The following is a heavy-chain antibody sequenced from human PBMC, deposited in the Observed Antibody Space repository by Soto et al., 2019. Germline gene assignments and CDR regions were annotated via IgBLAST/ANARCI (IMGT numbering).Heavy chain of an antibody. CDR1: GFTFSSYA. CDR3: AKVPQVDFDY. V-gene: IGHV3-23*01. CDR2: ISGSGGST. J-gene: IGHJ4*02. Sequence: RLSCAASGFTFSSYAMSWVRQAPGKGLEWVSGISGSGGSTYYEDSVKGRFTISRDNSKNTLYLLMNSLTAEDTAVYYCAKVPQVDFDYWGQGTLVTVSS. D-gene: IGHD1-26*01.